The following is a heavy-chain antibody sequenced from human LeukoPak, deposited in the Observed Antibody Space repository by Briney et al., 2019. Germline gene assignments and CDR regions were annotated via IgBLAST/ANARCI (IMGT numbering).Heavy chain of an antibody. D-gene: IGHD1-26*01. J-gene: IGHJ4*02. CDR1: GGSISSYY. Sequence: SETLSLTCTVSGGSISSYYWSWIRQPAGKGLEWIGRIYTTGSTNYNPSLKSRVNMSIDTSKNLFSLQLSSVTAADTAVYFCTRDREHGTQDSWGQGTLVTVS. CDR2: IYTTGST. CDR3: TRDREHGTQDS. V-gene: IGHV4-4*07.